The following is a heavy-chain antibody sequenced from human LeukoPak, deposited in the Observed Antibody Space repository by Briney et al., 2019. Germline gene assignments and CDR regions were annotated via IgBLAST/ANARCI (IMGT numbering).Heavy chain of an antibody. Sequence: ASVKVSCKASGYTFTGYYMHWVRQAPGQGLEWMGIINPSGGSTSYAQKFQGRVTMTRDMSTSTVYMELSSLRSEDTAVYYCARGIGDRFRLQLVIDYWGQGTLVTVSS. V-gene: IGHV1-46*01. CDR1: GYTFTGYY. J-gene: IGHJ4*02. CDR3: ARGIGDRFRLQLVIDY. CDR2: INPSGGST. D-gene: IGHD1-1*01.